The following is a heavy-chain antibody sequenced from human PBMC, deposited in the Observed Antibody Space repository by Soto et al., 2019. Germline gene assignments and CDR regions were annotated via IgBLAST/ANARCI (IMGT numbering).Heavy chain of an antibody. J-gene: IGHJ4*02. CDR1: GYTFIGYY. V-gene: IGHV1-2*02. Sequence: AAVKVSCKASGYTFIGYYMHWVRQAPGQGLEWMGWINPNSGGTNYAQKFQGRVTMTRDTSISTAYMELSRLRSDDTAVYYCARATGYSSAYLGYWGQGTLVTVSS. CDR2: INPNSGGT. CDR3: ARATGYSSAYLGY. D-gene: IGHD6-19*01.